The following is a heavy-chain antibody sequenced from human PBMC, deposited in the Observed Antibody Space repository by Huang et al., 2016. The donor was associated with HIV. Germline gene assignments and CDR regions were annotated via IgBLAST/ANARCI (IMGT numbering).Heavy chain of an antibody. V-gene: IGHV4-39*02. J-gene: IGHJ4*02. Sequence: QLQLQESGPGLVKPSETLSLTCTVCGGSIRSDNYYWGWLRQPPGKGLEWIGSFYYSGSTYYNPSLSLRVTITVDTSKNHFSLRMRSVTAADTSVYYCARLPGSITMIRGVITDPYWGQGTLVTVSS. CDR1: GGSIRSDNYY. D-gene: IGHD3-10*01. CDR2: FYYSGST. CDR3: ARLPGSITMIRGVITDPY.